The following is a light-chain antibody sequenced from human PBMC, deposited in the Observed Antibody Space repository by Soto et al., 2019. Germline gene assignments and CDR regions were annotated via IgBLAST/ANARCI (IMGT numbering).Light chain of an antibody. CDR2: GAS. CDR1: QSVSES. V-gene: IGKV3-20*01. CDR3: HQYGSSPT. J-gene: IGKJ1*01. Sequence: IVLTQSPATLSLSPWERATLSCRASQSVSESLAWYQQKPGQAPRVFIYGASTRATGIPDRFSGSGSGADFTLTISRLEPEDFAVYYCHQYGSSPTFGQGTKVDIK.